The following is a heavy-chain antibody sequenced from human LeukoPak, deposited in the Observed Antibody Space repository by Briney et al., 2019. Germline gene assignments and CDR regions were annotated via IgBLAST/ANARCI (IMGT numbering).Heavy chain of an antibody. CDR2: IYDSGTT. D-gene: IGHD2/OR15-2a*01. CDR1: SGSFGNYY. J-gene: IGHJ3*02. CDR3: ARDFSAAFDI. Sequence: SETLSLTCTVSSGSFGNYYWSWIRQPPGKGLEWIGYIYDSGTTNYNPSLKSRVTISVDTSKNQFSLKLSSVTAADTAVYYCARDFSAAFDIWGQGTMVTVSS. V-gene: IGHV4-59*01.